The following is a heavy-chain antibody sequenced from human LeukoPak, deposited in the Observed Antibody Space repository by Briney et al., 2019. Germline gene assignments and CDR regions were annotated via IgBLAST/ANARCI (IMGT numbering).Heavy chain of an antibody. Sequence: GESLKISCKGSGYSFSNYWISWVRQMSGKGLEWMGRIDPSNSYTNYSPSFQGHVTISVDKSISTAYLQWSSLRTSDTAMYYCARRPVTLKILAAAGADDFWGQGTLVTVSS. J-gene: IGHJ4*02. D-gene: IGHD6-13*01. CDR1: GYSFSNYW. V-gene: IGHV5-10-1*01. CDR2: IDPSNSYT. CDR3: ARRPVTLKILAAAGADDF.